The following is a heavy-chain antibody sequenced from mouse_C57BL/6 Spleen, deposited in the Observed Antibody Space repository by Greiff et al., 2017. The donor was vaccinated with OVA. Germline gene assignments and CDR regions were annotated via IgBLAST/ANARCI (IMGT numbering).Heavy chain of an antibody. Sequence: QVQLQQSGAELMKPGASVKLSCKATGYTFTGYWIEWVKQRPGHGLEWIGEILPGSGSTNYNEKFKGKATFTADTSSNTAYMQLSSLTTEDSAIYYCAREGAFITTVVATRYYAMDYWGQGTSVTVSS. J-gene: IGHJ4*01. CDR2: ILPGSGST. D-gene: IGHD1-1*01. CDR3: AREGAFITTVVATRYYAMDY. CDR1: GYTFTGYW. V-gene: IGHV1-9*01.